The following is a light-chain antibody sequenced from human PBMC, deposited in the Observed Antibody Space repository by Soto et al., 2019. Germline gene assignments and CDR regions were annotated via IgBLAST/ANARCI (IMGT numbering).Light chain of an antibody. Sequence: EIVLTQSPATLSLSPGERATLSCRASQSVSSYLAWYQQKPGQAPRLLIYDASNRANGIPARFSGSGSGTDFTLTISSLEPEDFAVYYCQQRSNWPPAWTSGPGTKADIK. V-gene: IGKV3-11*01. CDR3: QQRSNWPPAWT. CDR1: QSVSSY. CDR2: DAS. J-gene: IGKJ3*01.